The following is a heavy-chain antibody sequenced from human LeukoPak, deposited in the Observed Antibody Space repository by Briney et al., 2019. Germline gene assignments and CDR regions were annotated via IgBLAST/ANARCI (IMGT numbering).Heavy chain of an antibody. V-gene: IGHV4-59*01. Sequence: KSSETLSLTCTVSGGSISSYYWSWIRQPPGKGLEWIGYIYYSGSTNYNPSLKSRVTISVDTSKNQFSLKLSSVTAADTAVYYCARGYSGYDWLFDYWGQGTLVTVSS. J-gene: IGHJ4*02. CDR2: IYYSGST. CDR1: GGSISSYY. D-gene: IGHD5-12*01. CDR3: ARGYSGYDWLFDY.